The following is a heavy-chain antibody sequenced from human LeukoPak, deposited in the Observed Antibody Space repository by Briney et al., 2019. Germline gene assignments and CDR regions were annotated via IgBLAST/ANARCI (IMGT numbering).Heavy chain of an antibody. Sequence: GRSLRLSCAASGFTFSSYGMHWVRQAPGKGLEWVAVIWYDGSNKYYADSVKGRFTISRDNSKNTLYLQMNSLRAEDTAVYYCARAPLGYSFDYWGQGTLVTVSS. J-gene: IGHJ4*02. CDR1: GFTFSSYG. D-gene: IGHD3-22*01. CDR3: ARAPLGYSFDY. CDR2: IWYDGSNK. V-gene: IGHV3-33*01.